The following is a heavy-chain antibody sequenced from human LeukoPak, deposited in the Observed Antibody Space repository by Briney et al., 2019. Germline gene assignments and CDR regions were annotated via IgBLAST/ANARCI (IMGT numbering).Heavy chain of an antibody. J-gene: IGHJ1*01. CDR2: IYHSGST. Sequence: RASETLSLTCTVSGGSISTYYWNWIRQPPGKGLEWIGYIYHSGSTNYNPSLQSRVTISVDTSKNQFSLSLNSVTAADTAVYYCARGGAARLHFQNWGQGTLVTVSS. D-gene: IGHD6-6*01. CDR3: ARGGAARLHFQN. CDR1: GGSISTYY. V-gene: IGHV4-59*01.